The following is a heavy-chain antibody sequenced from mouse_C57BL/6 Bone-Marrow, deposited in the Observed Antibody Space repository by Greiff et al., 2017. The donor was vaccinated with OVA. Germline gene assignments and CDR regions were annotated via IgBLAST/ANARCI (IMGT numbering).Heavy chain of an antibody. D-gene: IGHD1-1*01. Sequence: VQLQQSVAELVRPGASVKLSCTASGFNIKNTYMHWVKQRPEQGLEWIGRIDPANDNTKYAPKFQGKATMTADTSSNTAYLQLSSLSSEDTAVYCCAIGNFGSSVYAMDYWGQGTSVTVSS. V-gene: IGHV14-3*01. J-gene: IGHJ4*01. CDR2: IDPANDNT. CDR3: AIGNFGSSVYAMDY. CDR1: GFNIKNTY.